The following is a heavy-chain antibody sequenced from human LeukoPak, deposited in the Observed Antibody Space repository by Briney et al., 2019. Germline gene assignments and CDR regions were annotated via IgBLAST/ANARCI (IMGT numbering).Heavy chain of an antibody. CDR1: GGSFSGYY. Sequence: SETLSLTCAVYGGSFSGYYWSWIRQPPRKGLEWIGSIYYTESTYYSPSLKSRVTMSVDTSKNQFSLNLSSVTAADTAVYYCARRKPSGSGWLFDYWGQGTLVTVSS. V-gene: IGHV4-34*01. J-gene: IGHJ4*02. CDR3: ARRKPSGSGWLFDY. D-gene: IGHD6-19*01. CDR2: IYYTEST.